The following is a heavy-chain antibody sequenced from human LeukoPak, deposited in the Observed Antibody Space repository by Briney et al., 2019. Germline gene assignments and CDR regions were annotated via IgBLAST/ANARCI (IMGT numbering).Heavy chain of an antibody. CDR3: AADEGYCGSYYPPPADY. CDR1: GFTFTSSA. V-gene: IGHV1-58*01. D-gene: IGHD1-26*01. Sequence: SVKVSCKASGFTFTSSAVQWVRQARGQRLEWIGWIVVGSGNTNYAQKFQERVTITRDMSTSTAYMELSSLRSEDTAVYYCAADEGYCGSYYPPPADYWGQGTLVTVSS. CDR2: IVVGSGNT. J-gene: IGHJ4*02.